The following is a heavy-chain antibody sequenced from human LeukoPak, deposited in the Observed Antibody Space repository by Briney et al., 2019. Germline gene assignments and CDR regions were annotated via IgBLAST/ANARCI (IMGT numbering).Heavy chain of an antibody. CDR3: ARRVGYYDSSGYYWASAVWYFDL. CDR1: GFTVSSNY. Sequence: GGSLRLSCAASGFTVSSNYMSWVRQAPGKGLQWVSIIYSGGTTYYADSVKGRFTISRDNSKNTLYLQMNGLRTEDTAVYYCARRVGYYDSSGYYWASAVWYFDLWGRGTLVTVSS. V-gene: IGHV3-66*01. CDR2: IYSGGTT. D-gene: IGHD3-22*01. J-gene: IGHJ2*01.